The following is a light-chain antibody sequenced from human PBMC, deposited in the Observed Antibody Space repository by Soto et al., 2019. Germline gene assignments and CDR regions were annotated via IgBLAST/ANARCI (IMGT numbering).Light chain of an antibody. J-gene: IGLJ2*01. CDR1: SSNIGGTNY. CDR2: SNN. CDR3: ASWDDRLGAVI. V-gene: IGLV1-47*02. Sequence: QSVLTQPPSASGTPGQKVFISCSGSSSNIGGTNYAYWYQQLPGAAPKLLMHSNNLRPSGVPERISGSKFGTAASLAISGLRSEDEAVYYCASWDDRLGAVIFGVGTKVTVL.